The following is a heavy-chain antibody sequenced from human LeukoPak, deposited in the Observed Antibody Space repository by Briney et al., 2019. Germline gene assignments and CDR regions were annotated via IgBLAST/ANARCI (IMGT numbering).Heavy chain of an antibody. Sequence: SETLSLTCTVSGGSINSGNYYWTWIRQPPGKGLEWIGYVYVGGSTFYNPSLKSRVTISVDSSKNQFSLKLTSVTAADTAVYYCAREPLTGTTFYFDYWGQGTLVTGSS. CDR3: AREPLTGTTFYFDY. CDR1: GGSINSGNYY. CDR2: VYVGGST. D-gene: IGHD1-7*01. J-gene: IGHJ4*02. V-gene: IGHV4-30-2*01.